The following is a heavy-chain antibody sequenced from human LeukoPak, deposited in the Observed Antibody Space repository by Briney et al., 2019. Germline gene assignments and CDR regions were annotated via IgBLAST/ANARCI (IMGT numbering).Heavy chain of an antibody. CDR3: ARDGNEAVAGTGAVTH. CDR1: GYPLTGYY. Sequence: ASVKVSCKTSGYPLTGYYMHWVRQAPGQGLEWMGWINPGSGDTNYAQNFQGRVTMTRDTSISTAYMELSRLTSDDTAMYYCARDGNEAVAGTGAVTHWGQGTLVTVS. J-gene: IGHJ4*02. CDR2: INPGSGDT. D-gene: IGHD6-19*01. V-gene: IGHV1-2*02.